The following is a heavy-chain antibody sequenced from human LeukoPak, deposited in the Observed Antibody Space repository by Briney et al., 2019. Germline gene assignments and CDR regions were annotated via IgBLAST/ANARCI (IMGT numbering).Heavy chain of an antibody. J-gene: IGHJ4*02. CDR3: AKCPVTFGGVIVITSGYFDY. D-gene: IGHD3-16*02. Sequence: GGSLRLSCAASGFTFSSYGMHWVRQAPGKGLEWVAVISYDGSNKYYADSVKGRFTISRDNSKNTLHLQMNNLRAEDTALYYCAKCPVTFGGVIVITSGYFDYWGQGTLVTVSS. V-gene: IGHV3-30*18. CDR1: GFTFSSYG. CDR2: ISYDGSNK.